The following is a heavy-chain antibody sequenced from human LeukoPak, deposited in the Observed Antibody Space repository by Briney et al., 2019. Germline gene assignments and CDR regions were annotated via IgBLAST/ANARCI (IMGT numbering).Heavy chain of an antibody. J-gene: IGHJ4*02. CDR3: ARQLRWDQYYFDY. CDR1: GYTFTSYG. Sequence: ASVKVSCKASGYTFTSYGISWVRQAPGQGLEWMGWISAYNGDTKYALNLQGRVTMTTDTSTSTAYMELRSLRSDDTAEYYCARQLRWDQYYFDYWGQGTLVTVSS. V-gene: IGHV1-18*01. CDR2: ISAYNGDT. D-gene: IGHD4-23*01.